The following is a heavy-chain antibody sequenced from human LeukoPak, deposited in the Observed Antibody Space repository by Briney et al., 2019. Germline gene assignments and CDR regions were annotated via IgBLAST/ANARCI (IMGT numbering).Heavy chain of an antibody. CDR3: AREYGDKPTYFDY. Sequence: SVKVSCKASGGTFSSYAISWVRQAPGQGLEWMGGIIPIFGTANYAQKFQGRVTITADESTSTAYMELSSLRSEDTAVHYCAREYGDKPTYFDYWGQGTLVTVSS. CDR2: IIPIFGTA. V-gene: IGHV1-69*01. J-gene: IGHJ4*02. D-gene: IGHD4-17*01. CDR1: GGTFSSYA.